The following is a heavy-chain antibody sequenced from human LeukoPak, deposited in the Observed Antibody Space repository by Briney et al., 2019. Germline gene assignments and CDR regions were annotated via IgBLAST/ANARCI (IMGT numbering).Heavy chain of an antibody. CDR2: IYYRSKWNY. V-gene: IGHV6-1*01. CDR1: GDSVSSNSAA. Sequence: SQTLSLTCAISGDSVSSNSAAWNWIRQSPSRGLEWLGKIYYRSKWNYDYALSVKSRTTINADTSKNQFSLQLKSVTPEDTAIYYCARESPSFDYWGQGILVSVSS. J-gene: IGHJ4*02. CDR3: ARESPSFDY.